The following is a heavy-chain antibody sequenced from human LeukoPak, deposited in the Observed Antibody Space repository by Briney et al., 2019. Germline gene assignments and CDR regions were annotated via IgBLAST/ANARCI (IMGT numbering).Heavy chain of an antibody. D-gene: IGHD6-13*01. CDR3: ARGIPYSTYWFDP. V-gene: IGHV4-59*01. J-gene: IGHJ5*02. CDR2: ISYSEST. CDR1: GGSISSYY. Sequence: SETLSLTCAVSGGSISSYYWNWIRQPPGKGLEWIGYISYSESTNYNPSLKSRVTISLDTSKNQFSLKLSSVTAADTAVYYCARGIPYSTYWFDPWGQGTLVTVSS.